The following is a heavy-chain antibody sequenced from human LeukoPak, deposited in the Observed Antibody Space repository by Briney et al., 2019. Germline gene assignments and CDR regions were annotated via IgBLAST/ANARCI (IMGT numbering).Heavy chain of an antibody. D-gene: IGHD5-18*01. J-gene: IGHJ4*02. V-gene: IGHV3-48*02. Sequence: GGSLRLSCAASGFTFSTYSMIWVRQAPGKGLEWVSYISSGSSTIYYADSVKGRFTISRDNAKTSLYLQVNSLRDECTAVYYCASGGYSYGYVYWGQGTLVTVSS. CDR1: GFTFSTYS. CDR2: ISSGSSTI. CDR3: ASGGYSYGYVY.